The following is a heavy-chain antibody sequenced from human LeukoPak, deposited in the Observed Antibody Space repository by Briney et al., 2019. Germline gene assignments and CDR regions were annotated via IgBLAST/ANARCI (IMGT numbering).Heavy chain of an antibody. CDR1: GYSFRNFG. CDR2: IIPIFGTA. V-gene: IGHV1-69*13. Sequence: ASVKVSCKASGYSFRNFGISWVRQAPGQGLEWMGGIIPIFGTANYAQKFQGRVTITADESTSTAYMELSSLRSEDTAVYYCAIDPPFDPWGQGTLVTVSS. J-gene: IGHJ5*02. CDR3: AIDPPFDP.